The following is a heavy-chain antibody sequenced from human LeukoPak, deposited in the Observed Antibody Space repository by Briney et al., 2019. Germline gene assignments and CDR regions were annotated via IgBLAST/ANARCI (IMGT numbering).Heavy chain of an antibody. CDR2: IKQDGSKK. J-gene: IGHJ4*02. D-gene: IGHD5-12*01. CDR1: GFIFNDYW. CDR3: AREGDSGYVELDY. Sequence: RGSLRLSCAASGFIFNDYWMSWVRQAPGKGLEWVANIKQDGSKKYYVDSVKGRFTISRDNAKNSLYLQMNSLRAEDTAVYYCAREGDSGYVELDYWGQGTLVTVSS. V-gene: IGHV3-7*01.